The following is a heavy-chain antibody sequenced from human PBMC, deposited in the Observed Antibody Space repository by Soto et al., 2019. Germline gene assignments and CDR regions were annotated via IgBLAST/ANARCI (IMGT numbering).Heavy chain of an antibody. D-gene: IGHD3-9*01. Sequence: QVQLVDSGGGVVQPGGSLRLSCTTSGFLFNTYAMHWVRQAPGKGLEWVAVMPHDGSNTYYADSVKGRFTISRDNPKNTLYLQMDTLRTDDTAVYYCARPGSGYDVLTGHYFYYYHAMDVWGQGTTVTVSS. V-gene: IGHV3-30-3*01. CDR3: ARPGSGYDVLTGHYFYYYHAMDV. J-gene: IGHJ6*02. CDR2: MPHDGSNT. CDR1: GFLFNTYA.